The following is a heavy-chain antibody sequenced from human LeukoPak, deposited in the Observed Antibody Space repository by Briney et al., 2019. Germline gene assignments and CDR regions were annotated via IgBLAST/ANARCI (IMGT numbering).Heavy chain of an antibody. J-gene: IGHJ6*03. CDR3: ARGSEPYDFWSGYYRYYYYYMDV. CDR2: MNPNSGNT. Sequence: ASVKLSCKASGYTFASYDINWVRQATGQGLEWMGWMNPNSGNTGYAQKFQGRVTMTRNTSISTAYMELSSLRSEDTAVYYCARGSEPYDFWSGYYRYYYYYMDVWGKGSTVTVSS. V-gene: IGHV1-8*01. D-gene: IGHD3-3*01. CDR1: GYTFASYD.